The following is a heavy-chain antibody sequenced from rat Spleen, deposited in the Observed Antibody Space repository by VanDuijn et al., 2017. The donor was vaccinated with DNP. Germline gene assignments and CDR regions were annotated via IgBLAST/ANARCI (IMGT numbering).Heavy chain of an antibody. V-gene: IGHV5-25*01. D-gene: IGHD4-3*01. CDR2: IDSSGGST. J-gene: IGHJ2*01. Sequence: EVQLMESGGGLVQPGRSLKLSCAASGLTFSYSDLAWVRQAPTGGLEWVASIDSSGGSTYYRDSVKGRFTISRDNAKSTLYLQMDSLRSEDTATYYCGRAGFGDYFDYWGQEFMVTVSS. CDR3: GRAGFGDYFDY. CDR1: GLTFSYSD.